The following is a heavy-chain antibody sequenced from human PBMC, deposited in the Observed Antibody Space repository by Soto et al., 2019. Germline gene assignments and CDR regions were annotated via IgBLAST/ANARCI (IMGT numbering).Heavy chain of an antibody. CDR3: AKDATRDSNVLLWFGELSGYGMDV. J-gene: IGHJ6*02. CDR1: GFTFSSYA. Sequence: GGSLRLSCAASGFTFSSYAMSWVRQAPGKGLEWVSAISGSGGSTYYADSVKGRVTISRDNSKNTLYLQMNSLRAEDMAVYYCAKDATRDSNVLLWFGELSGYGMDVWGQGTTVTVSS. D-gene: IGHD3-10*01. CDR2: ISGSGGST. V-gene: IGHV3-23*01.